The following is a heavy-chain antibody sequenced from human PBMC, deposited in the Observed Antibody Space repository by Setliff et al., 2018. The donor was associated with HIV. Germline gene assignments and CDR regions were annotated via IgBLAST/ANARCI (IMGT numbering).Heavy chain of an antibody. CDR3: ARVVVRSRFLEWSPSRDYSYYYMDV. V-gene: IGHV4-59*01. CDR2: IYYSGST. J-gene: IGHJ6*03. Sequence: SETLSLTCAVSGGSISTYYWSWIRQPPGKGLEWIGYIYYSGSTNFNPSLQSRVTISVDTSKNQFALKLSSVTAADTAVYYCARVVVRSRFLEWSPSRDYSYYYMDVWGKGTTVTVS. CDR1: GGSISTYY. D-gene: IGHD3-3*01.